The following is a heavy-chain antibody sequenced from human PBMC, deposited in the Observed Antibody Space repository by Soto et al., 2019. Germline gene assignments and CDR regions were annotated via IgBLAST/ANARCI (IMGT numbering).Heavy chain of an antibody. V-gene: IGHV3-9*01. CDR3: AKDIVVVPAYYFDY. J-gene: IGHJ4*02. Sequence: EVQLVESGGGLVQPGRSLRLSCAASGFTFDDYAMHWVRQAPGKGLEWVSGISWNSGSIGYADSVKGRFTISRDNAKNSLYLQMNSLRADDTALYYCAKDIVVVPAYYFDYWGQGTLVTVSS. CDR1: GFTFDDYA. CDR2: ISWNSGSI. D-gene: IGHD2-2*01.